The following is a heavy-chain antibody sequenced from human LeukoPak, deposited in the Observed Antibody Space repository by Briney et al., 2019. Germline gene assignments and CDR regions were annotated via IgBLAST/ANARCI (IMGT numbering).Heavy chain of an antibody. Sequence: SETLSLTCSVSGYSISSGYDGGWIRQPPGKGLEWIGSIYHNGRTYYNPSLKSRVTISVDTSKNQVSLKLSSVTAADTAVYYCARLNIVVVPAARGWFDPWGQGTLVTVSS. CDR1: GYSISSGYD. D-gene: IGHD2-2*01. V-gene: IGHV4-38-2*01. J-gene: IGHJ5*02. CDR2: IYHNGRT. CDR3: ARLNIVVVPAARGWFDP.